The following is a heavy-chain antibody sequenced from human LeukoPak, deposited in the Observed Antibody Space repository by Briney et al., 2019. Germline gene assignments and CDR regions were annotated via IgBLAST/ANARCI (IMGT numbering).Heavy chain of an antibody. CDR1: GFTFSSYA. D-gene: IGHD6-13*01. CDR3: AKSPTGQQLLYFDC. J-gene: IGHJ4*02. V-gene: IGHV3-23*01. Sequence: GGSLRLSCAASGFTFSSYAMSWVRQAPGKGLEWVSAISGSGGTTHYADSVKGRFTISRDNSKNTLYLQMTSLRAEDTAVYYCAKSPTGQQLLYFDCWGQGTLVTVSS. CDR2: ISGSGGTT.